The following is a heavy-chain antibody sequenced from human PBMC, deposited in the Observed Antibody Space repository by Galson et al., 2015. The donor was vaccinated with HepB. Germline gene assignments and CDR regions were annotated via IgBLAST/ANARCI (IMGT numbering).Heavy chain of an antibody. D-gene: IGHD6-13*01. J-gene: IGHJ4*02. CDR3: AKDDAGTGMSY. Sequence: SLRLSCAASGFIFGSYWMSWVRQAPGKGLEWVANIKLDGSDKYYVDSVKGRFTISRDNAKNSLYLQMNNLRAEDTAIYYCAKDDAGTGMSYWGRGTLVTVFS. CDR1: GFIFGSYW. V-gene: IGHV3-7*03. CDR2: IKLDGSDK.